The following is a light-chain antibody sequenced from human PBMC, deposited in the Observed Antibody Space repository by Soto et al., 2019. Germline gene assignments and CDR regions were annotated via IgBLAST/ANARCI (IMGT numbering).Light chain of an antibody. CDR2: KND. CDR3: AAWDDSLSGFYV. V-gene: IGLV1-47*01. Sequence: QSVLTQPPSASGTPGQRVTISWSGSSSNIGSNYVYWYQQLPGTAPKLLIYKNDQRPSGVPDRFSGSKSGTSASLAISGLRSEDEADYYCAAWDDSLSGFYVFGAGTKVTVL. CDR1: SSNIGSNY. J-gene: IGLJ1*01.